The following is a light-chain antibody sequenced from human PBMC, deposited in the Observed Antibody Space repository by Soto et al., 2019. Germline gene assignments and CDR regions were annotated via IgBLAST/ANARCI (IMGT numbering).Light chain of an antibody. J-gene: IGKJ5*01. V-gene: IGKV3-15*01. Sequence: EGVMTQFPATLSVSPGERANLSCMAIQSVRSNLAWYQTKPCQAPRLLIYDPSTRATGIPARFSGSGSGTEFTLTISSLQYEDFAVHFCQQYNYWHPITFGQGTRLEI. CDR2: DPS. CDR1: QSVRSN. CDR3: QQYNYWHPIT.